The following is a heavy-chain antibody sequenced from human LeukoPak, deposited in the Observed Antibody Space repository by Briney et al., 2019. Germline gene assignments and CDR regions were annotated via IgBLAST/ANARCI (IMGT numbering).Heavy chain of an antibody. CDR1: GFTFSSYA. CDR2: ISGSGGST. D-gene: IGHD2-2*02. CDR3: ARLVCSSTSCYNVGWFDP. J-gene: IGHJ5*02. Sequence: PGGSLRLSCAASGFTFSSYAMSWVRQAPGKGLEWVSAISGSGGSTYYADSVKGRFTISRDNSKNTLYLQMNSLRAEDTAVYYCARLVCSSTSCYNVGWFDPWGQGTLVTVSS. V-gene: IGHV3-23*01.